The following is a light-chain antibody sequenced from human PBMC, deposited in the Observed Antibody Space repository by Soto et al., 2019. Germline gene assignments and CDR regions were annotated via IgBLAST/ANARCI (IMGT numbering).Light chain of an antibody. CDR1: QSVSSN. V-gene: IGKV3-15*01. Sequence: ETVMTQSPATLSVSPGERATLSCRASQSVSSNLAWYQQKPGQAPRLLIYDASTRATAIPARFNGSGSGTEFTLTISSLHSEDFAIFYCQQYDNWPPITFGQGTRLEVK. J-gene: IGKJ5*01. CDR2: DAS. CDR3: QQYDNWPPIT.